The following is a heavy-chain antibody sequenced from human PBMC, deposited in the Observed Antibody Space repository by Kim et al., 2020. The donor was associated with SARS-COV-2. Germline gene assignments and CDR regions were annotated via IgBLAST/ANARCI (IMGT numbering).Heavy chain of an antibody. J-gene: IGHJ6*02. CDR3: AKDWAEVPIYGMDV. Sequence: GGSLRLSCEASEPTFRNYAMSWVRQAPGKGLEWVSSISRSDGSTYYADSVKGRFTISRDNSNNTLYLQMNSLRVEDTAIYYCAKDWAEVPIYGMDVWGQGTTVTVSS. D-gene: IGHD3-16*01. V-gene: IGHV3-23*01. CDR2: ISRSDGST. CDR1: EPTFRNYA.